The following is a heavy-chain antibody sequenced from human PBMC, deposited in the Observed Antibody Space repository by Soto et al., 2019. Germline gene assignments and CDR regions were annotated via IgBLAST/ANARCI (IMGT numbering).Heavy chain of an antibody. CDR1: GYTFTSYY. J-gene: IGHJ5*02. Sequence: ASVKVSCKASGYTFTSYYMHWVRQAPGQGLEWMGIINPSGGSTSYAQKFQGRVTMTRDTSTSTVYMELSSLRAEDAAVYYCAKEGFYDFWSGYYTSSWFDPWGQGTLVTVSS. V-gene: IGHV1-46*01. CDR3: AKEGFYDFWSGYYTSSWFDP. CDR2: INPSGGST. D-gene: IGHD3-3*01.